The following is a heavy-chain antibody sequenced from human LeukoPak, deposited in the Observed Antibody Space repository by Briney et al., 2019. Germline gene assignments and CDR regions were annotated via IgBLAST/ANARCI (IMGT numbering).Heavy chain of an antibody. D-gene: IGHD2-2*01. CDR2: INPESGGT. CDR1: GYTFTNFD. J-gene: IGHJ1*01. CDR3: ARVESCSSISCYPNFQH. V-gene: IGHV1-2*02. Sequence: GTSVKISCKASGYTFTNFDINWVRQAPGQGLEWMGWINPESGGTNYAQKFQGRVTMTRDTSISTAYMELSRLRSDDTAVYYCARVESCSSISCYPNFQHWGQGTLVTVSS.